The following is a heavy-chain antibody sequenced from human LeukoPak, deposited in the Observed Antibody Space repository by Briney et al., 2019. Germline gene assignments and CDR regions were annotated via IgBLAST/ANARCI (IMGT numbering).Heavy chain of an antibody. CDR2: ISYSGST. D-gene: IGHD6-13*01. CDR1: GSSINVYY. Sequence: PSETLSLTCTVSGSSINVYYWSWIRQSPGKGLEWIAYISYSGSTNYNPSLKSRVTISVDTSKNQFSLRLSSVTAADTAVYYCASSSSWYGFDYWGQGTLVTVSS. J-gene: IGHJ4*02. V-gene: IGHV4-59*12. CDR3: ASSSSWYGFDY.